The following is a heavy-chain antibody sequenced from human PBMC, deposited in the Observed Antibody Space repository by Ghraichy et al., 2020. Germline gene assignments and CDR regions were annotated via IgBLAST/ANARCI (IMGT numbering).Heavy chain of an antibody. V-gene: IGHV4-61*01. D-gene: IGHD2-15*01. Sequence: SETRSLTCTVSGGSVSSGSYYWSWIRQPPGKGLEWIGYIFYSGSTNYNPSLKSRVTISVDTSKNQFSLKLSSVTAADTAVYYCARETGYCTGGSCYWDWYFDLWGRGTLVTVSS. CDR3: ARETGYCTGGSCYWDWYFDL. CDR1: GGSVSSGSYY. CDR2: IFYSGST. J-gene: IGHJ2*01.